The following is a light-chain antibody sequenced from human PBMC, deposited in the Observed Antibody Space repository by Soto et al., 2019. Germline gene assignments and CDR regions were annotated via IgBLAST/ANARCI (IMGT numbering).Light chain of an antibody. V-gene: IGKV3-20*01. CDR1: QSVSRSY. Sequence: ELVLTQSPGTLSLSTGERATLSCGASQSVSRSYLAWYQQKPGQAPRLLIFGASFRATGIPDRFSGSGSGTDFTLTISRLESEDFAVYYCQQYGSSPWTFGQGTKVDIK. CDR2: GAS. CDR3: QQYGSSPWT. J-gene: IGKJ1*01.